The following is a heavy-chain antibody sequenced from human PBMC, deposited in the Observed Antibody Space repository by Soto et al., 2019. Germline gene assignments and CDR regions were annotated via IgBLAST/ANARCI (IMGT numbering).Heavy chain of an antibody. CDR3: ARDGGSGSYLDY. Sequence: ETLSLTCTVSGGSISSYYWSWIRQPPGKGLEWIGYIYYSGSTNYNPSLKSRVTISVDTSKNQFSLKLSSVTAADTAVYYCARDGGSGSYLDYWGQGTLVTVSS. CDR1: GGSISSYY. D-gene: IGHD1-26*01. J-gene: IGHJ4*02. CDR2: IYYSGST. V-gene: IGHV4-59*01.